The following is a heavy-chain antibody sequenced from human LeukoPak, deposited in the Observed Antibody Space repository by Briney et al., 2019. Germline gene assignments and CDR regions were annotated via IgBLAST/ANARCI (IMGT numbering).Heavy chain of an antibody. CDR2: ISSSSSTI. CDR3: ARDGRYFDWLAEFDY. V-gene: IGHV3-48*04. D-gene: IGHD3-9*01. Sequence: GSLRLSCAASGFTFSSHSMNWVRQAPGKGLEWVSYISSSSSTIYYADSVKGRFTISRDNAKNSLYLQMNSLRAEDTAVYYCARDGRYFDWLAEFDYWGQGTLVTVSS. J-gene: IGHJ4*02. CDR1: GFTFSSHS.